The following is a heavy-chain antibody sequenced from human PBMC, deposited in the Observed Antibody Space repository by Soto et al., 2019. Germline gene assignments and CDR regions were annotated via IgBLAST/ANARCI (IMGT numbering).Heavy chain of an antibody. V-gene: IGHV1-18*01. D-gene: IGHD3-3*01. Sequence: QVQLVQSGAEVKKPGASVKVSCKASGYTFTSYGISWVRQAPGQGLEWMGWISAYNGNTNYAQKLQGRVTMTTDTSTSTAYMELRSLRSDDTAVYYCARDVPVLRFLEWLSRGVWFDPWGQGTLVTVSS. CDR1: GYTFTSYG. J-gene: IGHJ5*02. CDR3: ARDVPVLRFLEWLSRGVWFDP. CDR2: ISAYNGNT.